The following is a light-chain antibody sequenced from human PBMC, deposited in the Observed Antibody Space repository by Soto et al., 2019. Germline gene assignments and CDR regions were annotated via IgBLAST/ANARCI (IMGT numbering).Light chain of an antibody. CDR1: RSDVGDYKY. CDR3: SSYKSSTTLVV. V-gene: IGLV2-14*01. J-gene: IGLJ3*02. Sequence: QSALTQPASVSGSPGQTITISCTGTRSDVGDYKYVSWYQQKPGKAPKLLIYAVTNRPSGVSDRFSASKSGNTASLTISRLQPEDEAEYYCSSYKSSTTLVVFGGGTKLTVL. CDR2: AVT.